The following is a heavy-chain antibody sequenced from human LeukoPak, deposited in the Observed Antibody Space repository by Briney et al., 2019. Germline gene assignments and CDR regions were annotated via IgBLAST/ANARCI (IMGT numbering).Heavy chain of an antibody. V-gene: IGHV3-53*01. CDR1: VFSVSTSN. CDR3: ARGLGYCTSTTCLLPFDY. Sequence: GGSLRLSCVPSVFSVSTSNMTWFRQAPGKGLECVSVIYSGGSTYYADSVKGRFTVSRDNSKNTLYLQMNSLRDDDTAMYYCARGLGYCTSTTCLLPFDYWGQGTLVTVSS. J-gene: IGHJ4*02. CDR2: IYSGGST. D-gene: IGHD2-8*01.